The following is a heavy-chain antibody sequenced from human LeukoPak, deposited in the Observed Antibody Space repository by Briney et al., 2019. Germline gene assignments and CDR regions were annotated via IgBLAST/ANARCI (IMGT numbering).Heavy chain of an antibody. CDR2: INWNGGST. V-gene: IGHV3-20*04. Sequence: GGSLRLSCAASGFTFSNYGMNWVRQAPGKGLEWVSGINWNGGSTGYADSVKGRFTISRDNAKNSLYLQMNSLRAEDTALYYCARDNYYGSGSYYPEDYWGQGTLVTVSS. CDR3: ARDNYYGSGSYYPEDY. D-gene: IGHD3-10*01. J-gene: IGHJ4*02. CDR1: GFTFSNYG.